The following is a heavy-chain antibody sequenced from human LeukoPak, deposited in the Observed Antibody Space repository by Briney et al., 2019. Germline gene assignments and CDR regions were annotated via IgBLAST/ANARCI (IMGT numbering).Heavy chain of an antibody. CDR3: ASSDCSSTSCYPWGTTGTFNRFDP. CDR2: INPNSGGT. J-gene: IGHJ5*02. V-gene: IGHV1-2*02. D-gene: IGHD2-2*01. CDR1: GYTFTGYY. Sequence: GASVKVSCKASGYTFTGYYMHWVRQAPGQGLEWMGWINPNSGGTNYAQKFQGRVTMTRDTSISTAYMELSRLRSDDTAVYYCASSDCSSTSCYPWGTTGTFNRFDPWGQGTLVTVSS.